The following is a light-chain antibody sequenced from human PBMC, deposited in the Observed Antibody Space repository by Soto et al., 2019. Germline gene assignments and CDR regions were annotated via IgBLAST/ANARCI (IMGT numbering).Light chain of an antibody. Sequence: QSVLTQSSSVSAAAGQKVTISCSGSYSNIGSNFVSWYQHFPGSAPKLVIYDNTQRPPGIPDRFSGSKSGSSATLGITGLQTGDEADYYCGTWDSSLNVVVFGGGTKLTVL. CDR2: DNT. J-gene: IGLJ2*01. V-gene: IGLV1-51*01. CDR1: YSNIGSNF. CDR3: GTWDSSLNVVV.